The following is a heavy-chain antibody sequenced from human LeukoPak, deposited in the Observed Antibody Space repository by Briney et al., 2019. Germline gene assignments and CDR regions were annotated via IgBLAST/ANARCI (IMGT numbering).Heavy chain of an antibody. CDR2: IKQDGSEK. Sequence: GGSLRLSCAASGFTFSSYWMSWVRQAPGKGREGVANIKQDGSEKYYVDSVKGRFTISRDNAKTSLYLQMNSLRAEDTAVYYCASLKYYFDYWGQGTLVTVSS. CDR1: GFTFSSYW. J-gene: IGHJ4*02. CDR3: ASLKYYFDY. V-gene: IGHV3-7*01.